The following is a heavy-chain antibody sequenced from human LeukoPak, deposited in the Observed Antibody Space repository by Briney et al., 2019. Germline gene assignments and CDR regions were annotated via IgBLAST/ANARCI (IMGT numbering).Heavy chain of an antibody. CDR1: GYRLTSFY. CDR3: ARELQNTFYFDY. D-gene: IGHD1/OR15-1a*01. CDR2: INPSSAGT. J-gene: IGHJ4*02. Sequence: ASVKVSCKASGYRLTSFYMHWVRQAPGQGLEWMGIINPSSAGTYYAQKFQDRLTMTRDSSTSTVYMELSSLRSEDSAVYYCARELQNTFYFDYWGQGTLVTVSA. V-gene: IGHV1-46*01.